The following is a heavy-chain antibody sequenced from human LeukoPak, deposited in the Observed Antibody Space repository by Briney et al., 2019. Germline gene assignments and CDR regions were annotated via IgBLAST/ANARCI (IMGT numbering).Heavy chain of an antibody. CDR1: GFTFSNYD. V-gene: IGHV3-13*04. D-gene: IGHD2-8*01. CDR3: ARGSNTHFDY. CDR2: IGTAGDT. J-gene: IGHJ4*02. Sequence: PGGSLRLSCAASGFTFSNYDMHWVRQATGKGLEWVSAIGTAGDTYYPGSVRGRFTMSRENAKNSLYLQMNSLAAGDTAVYYCARGSNTHFDYLGQGILVTVSS.